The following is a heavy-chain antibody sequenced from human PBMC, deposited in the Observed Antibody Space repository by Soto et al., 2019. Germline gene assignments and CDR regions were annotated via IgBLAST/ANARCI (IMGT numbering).Heavy chain of an antibody. CDR3: ARLQRSYVYYYGMDV. D-gene: IGHD1-26*01. Sequence: GGSLRLSCAASGFTFSSYAMHWVRQAPGKGLEWVAVISYDGSNKYYADSVKGRFTISRDNSKNTLYLQMNSLRAEDTAVYYCARLQRSYVYYYGMDVWGQGTTVTV. J-gene: IGHJ6*02. CDR1: GFTFSSYA. CDR2: ISYDGSNK. V-gene: IGHV3-30-3*01.